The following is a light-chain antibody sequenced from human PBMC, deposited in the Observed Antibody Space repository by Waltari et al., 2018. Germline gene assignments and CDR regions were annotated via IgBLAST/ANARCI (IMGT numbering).Light chain of an antibody. V-gene: IGKV3-11*01. CDR1: KSVSVY. CDR2: DTS. Sequence: IALTQSPATLSLSPGERATLSCRANKSVSVYLAWYQHKPGQAPRLLIYDTSNRATGIPARFSGSGSETDFTLTISSLEPEDFATYYCQQYNSFWTFGQGTKVEIK. CDR3: QQYNSFWT. J-gene: IGKJ1*01.